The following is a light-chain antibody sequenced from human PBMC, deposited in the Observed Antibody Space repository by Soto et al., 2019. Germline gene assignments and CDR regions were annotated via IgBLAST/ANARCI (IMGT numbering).Light chain of an antibody. J-gene: IGLJ3*02. V-gene: IGLV2-14*01. CDR1: SSDIGSNNY. Sequence: QSALTQPASVSGSPGQSITISCTGTSSDIGSNNYVSWFQQRPGKAPTLIIYEVSNRPSGVSNHVSGSKSGNTASLTISGLLPEDEAEYYCRSYTTTTRLFGGGTKVTVL. CDR2: EVS. CDR3: RSYTTTTRL.